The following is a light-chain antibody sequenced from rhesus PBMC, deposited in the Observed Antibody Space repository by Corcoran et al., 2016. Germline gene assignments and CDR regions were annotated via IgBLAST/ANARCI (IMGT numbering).Light chain of an antibody. Sequence: DIQMTQSPSSLSASVGDRVTITCRASQGISNWLAWYQQKIRKAPKLLSYRASNLERGVPLRLRGSGSGTDFTLTISSLKPEDIGTCYCQQHDDPPLSFGGGTKVELK. CDR3: QQHDDPPLS. J-gene: IGKJ4*01. CDR2: RAS. CDR1: QGISNW. V-gene: IGKV1-69*01.